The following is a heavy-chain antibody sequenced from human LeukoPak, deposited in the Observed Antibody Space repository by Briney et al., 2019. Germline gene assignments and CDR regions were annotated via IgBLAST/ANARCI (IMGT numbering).Heavy chain of an antibody. CDR2: INHSGST. CDR3: ALPGYSSGWHYFDY. V-gene: IGHV4-34*01. Sequence: PSETLSLTCAVYGGSFSGYYWSWIRQPPGKGLEWIGEINHSGSTNYNPSLKSRVTISVDTSKNQFSLKLSSVTAADTAVYYCALPGYSSGWHYFDYWGQGTLATVSS. CDR1: GGSFSGYY. J-gene: IGHJ4*02. D-gene: IGHD6-19*01.